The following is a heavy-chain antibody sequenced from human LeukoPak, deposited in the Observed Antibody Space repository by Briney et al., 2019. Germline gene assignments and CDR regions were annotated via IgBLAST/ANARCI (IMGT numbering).Heavy chain of an antibody. CDR2: INHSGGS. Sequence: SETLSLTCAVYGGSFSGYYWSWIRQPPGKGLEWIGEINHSGGSKYIPSLKSRVTISVDTSKNQFSLKLSSVTAADTAVYYCARRVGRYFGERAYYYNYMDVWAKGTTVTISS. CDR1: GGSFSGYY. J-gene: IGHJ6*03. V-gene: IGHV4-34*01. CDR3: ARRVGRYFGERAYYYNYMDV. D-gene: IGHD3-10*01.